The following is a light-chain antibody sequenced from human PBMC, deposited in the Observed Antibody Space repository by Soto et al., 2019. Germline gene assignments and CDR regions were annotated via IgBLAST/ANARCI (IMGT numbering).Light chain of an antibody. J-gene: IGLJ1*01. CDR2: DVS. CDR3: SSYTSSSTLYV. V-gene: IGLV2-14*01. Sequence: QSALTQHASVSGCPGQSITISCTGTSSDVGGYNYVSWYQQHPGKAPKLMIYDVSNRPSGVSNRFSGSKSGNTASLTISGLQAEDEAEYYCSSYTSSSTLYVFGTGTKVTVL. CDR1: SSDVGGYNY.